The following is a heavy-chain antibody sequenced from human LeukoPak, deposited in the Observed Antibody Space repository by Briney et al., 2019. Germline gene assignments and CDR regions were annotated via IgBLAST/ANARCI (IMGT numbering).Heavy chain of an antibody. J-gene: IGHJ5*02. CDR1: GGSFSGFY. Sequence: SETLSLTCAVYGGSFSGFYWSWIRQAPGKGLEWIGEINHSGDTNNNPSLKSRVSISVDTSKNQFSLNLNSVTAADTAVYYCARLPDPWGQGTLVTVSS. CDR2: INHSGDT. CDR3: ARLPDP. V-gene: IGHV4-34*01.